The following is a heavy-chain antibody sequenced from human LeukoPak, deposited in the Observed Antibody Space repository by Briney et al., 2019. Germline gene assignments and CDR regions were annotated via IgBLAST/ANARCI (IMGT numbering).Heavy chain of an antibody. Sequence: ASVKVSCKASGYTFTSYYMHWVRQAPGQGLEWRGIINPSGGSTSYAQKFQGRVTMTRDTSTSTVYMELSSLRSEDTAVYYCARDGAGGYSGDGGVDYWGQGTLVTVSS. J-gene: IGHJ4*02. CDR3: ARDGAGGYSGDGGVDY. CDR2: INPSGGST. D-gene: IGHD5-12*01. V-gene: IGHV1-46*01. CDR1: GYTFTSYY.